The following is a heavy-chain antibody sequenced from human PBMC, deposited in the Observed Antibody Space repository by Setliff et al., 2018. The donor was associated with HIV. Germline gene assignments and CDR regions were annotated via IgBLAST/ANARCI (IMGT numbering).Heavy chain of an antibody. CDR2: IKSKTDSGTT. J-gene: IGHJ5*02. CDR3: VLHPPLDP. CDR1: GFTFSNAW. V-gene: IGHV3-15*01. D-gene: IGHD4-4*01. Sequence: GGSLRLSCAASGFTFSNAWMSWVRQAPGKGLEWVGRIKSKTDSGTTDYTAPVKGRFTISRDDSKNTLYLQMNSLKTEGTATYFCVLHPPLDPWGQGTLVTVSS.